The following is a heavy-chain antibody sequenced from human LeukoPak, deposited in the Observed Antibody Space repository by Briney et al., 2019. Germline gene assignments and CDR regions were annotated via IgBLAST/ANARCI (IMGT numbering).Heavy chain of an antibody. J-gene: IGHJ4*02. CDR1: GGSISSHY. V-gene: IGHV4-59*11. CDR3: ARAGGYPLEGYYFDY. Sequence: PSETLSLTCTVSGGSISSHYWSWIRQPPGKGLEWIGYIYYSGSTNYNPSLKSRVTISVDTSKNQFSLKLSSVTAANTAVYYCARAGGYPLEGYYFDYWGQGTLVTVSS. D-gene: IGHD3-22*01. CDR2: IYYSGST.